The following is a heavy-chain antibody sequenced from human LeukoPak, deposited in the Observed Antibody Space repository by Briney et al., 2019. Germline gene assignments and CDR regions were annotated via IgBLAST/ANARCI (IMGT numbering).Heavy chain of an antibody. D-gene: IGHD3-3*01. V-gene: IGHV3-48*03. J-gene: IGHJ6*03. Sequence: GGSLRLSCAASGFTFSSYDINWVRQAPGKGLEWVSYISGSGNKIKYADSVKGRFTISRDNAKNSLYLQMNSLRAEDTAVYYCARDSVFGVGRGYYYYYMDVWGKGTTVTVSS. CDR2: ISGSGNKI. CDR3: ARDSVFGVGRGYYYYYMDV. CDR1: GFTFSSYD.